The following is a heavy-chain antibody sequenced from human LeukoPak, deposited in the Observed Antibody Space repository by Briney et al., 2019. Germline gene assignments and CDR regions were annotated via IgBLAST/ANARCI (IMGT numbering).Heavy chain of an antibody. V-gene: IGHV3-74*01. Sequence: GGSLRLSCAASGFTFTNYWMHWVRQAPGKGLVWVSRIDSDGRTTSYADSVKGRFTFSRDNAQNTLYLQMNSLRAEDTAVYYCARDHGSLYYYDSSGIPFDYWGQGTLVTVSS. D-gene: IGHD3-22*01. CDR2: IDSDGRTT. CDR3: ARDHGSLYYYDSSGIPFDY. J-gene: IGHJ4*02. CDR1: GFTFTNYW.